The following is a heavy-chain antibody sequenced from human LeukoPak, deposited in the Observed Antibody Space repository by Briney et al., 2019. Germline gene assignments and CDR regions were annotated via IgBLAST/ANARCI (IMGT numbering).Heavy chain of an antibody. Sequence: SGGSLRLSCAASGFTFSSYGMSWVRQAPGKGLEWVSAISATGGTTYYADSVKGRFTISRDNSKNTLYLQMNSLRAEDTAVYYCASPYCSSTSCYNLSWGQGTLVTVSS. V-gene: IGHV3-23*01. J-gene: IGHJ4*02. D-gene: IGHD2-2*02. CDR1: GFTFSSYG. CDR3: ASPYCSSTSCYNLS. CDR2: ISATGGTT.